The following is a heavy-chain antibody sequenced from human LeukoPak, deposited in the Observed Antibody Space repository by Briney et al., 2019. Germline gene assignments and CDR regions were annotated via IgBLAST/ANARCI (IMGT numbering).Heavy chain of an antibody. V-gene: IGHV3-9*01. CDR1: GFTFDDYA. CDR2: ISWNSGSI. Sequence: GGSLRLSYAASGFTFDDYAMHWVRQAPGKGLEWVSGISWNSGSIGYADSVKGRFTISRDNAKNSLYLQMNSLRAEDTALYYCATGGNWGQGTLVTVSS. J-gene: IGHJ4*02. D-gene: IGHD1-26*01. CDR3: ATGGN.